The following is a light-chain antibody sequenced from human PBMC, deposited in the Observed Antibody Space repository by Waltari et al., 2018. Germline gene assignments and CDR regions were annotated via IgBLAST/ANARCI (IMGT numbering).Light chain of an antibody. CDR3: QQYSSWT. Sequence: DIVLTQSPESLAVSLGERATINCKSSQSLFYTSNHKNYLAWFQQKPGQPPRLLMFWASTRESGVPDRFSASGSGTDFALTISSLQAEDVAVYYCQQYSSWTFGQGTRVDIK. V-gene: IGKV4-1*01. CDR1: QSLFYTSNHKNY. CDR2: WAS. J-gene: IGKJ1*01.